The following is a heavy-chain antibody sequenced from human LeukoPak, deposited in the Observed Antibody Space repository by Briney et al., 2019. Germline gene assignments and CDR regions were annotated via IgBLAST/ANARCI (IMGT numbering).Heavy chain of an antibody. Sequence: GGSRRLSCAASGFTFSDHYVDWVRQAPGKGLEWVGRTRNKANDYTTEYAASVRGRFTISRHDSENSLYLQMNSRKIEDTAVYYCARSDSSGYFYRWGQGTLVTVSS. CDR2: TRNKANDYTT. V-gene: IGHV3-72*01. CDR3: ARSDSSGYFYR. D-gene: IGHD3-22*01. J-gene: IGHJ4*02. CDR1: GFTFSDHY.